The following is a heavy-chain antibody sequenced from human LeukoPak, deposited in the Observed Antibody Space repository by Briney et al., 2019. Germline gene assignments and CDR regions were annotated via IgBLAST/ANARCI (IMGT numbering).Heavy chain of an antibody. D-gene: IGHD3-22*01. Sequence: ASVKVSCKASGYTFTSYYIYWVRQAPGQGLEWMGIINPSRGSTNYAQRFQGRVTMTRDMSTSTVYMELSSLRSEDTAIYYCARGGHVRVYDNSAYYGHEWGQGTLVTVSS. V-gene: IGHV1-46*01. J-gene: IGHJ4*02. CDR1: GYTFTSYY. CDR3: ARGGHVRVYDNSAYYGHE. CDR2: INPSRGST.